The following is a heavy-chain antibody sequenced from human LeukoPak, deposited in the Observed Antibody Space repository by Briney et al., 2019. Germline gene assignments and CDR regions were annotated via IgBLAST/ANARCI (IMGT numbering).Heavy chain of an antibody. J-gene: IGHJ4*02. CDR2: IRYDGSNK. CDR1: GFAFSSYG. V-gene: IGHV3-30*02. CDR3: AKDPDLILPDYYDSSGD. Sequence: PGGSLRLSCAASGFAFSSYGMHWVREAPGKGLEWVAFIRYDGSNKYYADSVKGRFTISRDNSKNTLYLQMNSLRAEDTAVYYCAKDPDLILPDYYDSSGDWGQGTLVTVSS. D-gene: IGHD3-22*01.